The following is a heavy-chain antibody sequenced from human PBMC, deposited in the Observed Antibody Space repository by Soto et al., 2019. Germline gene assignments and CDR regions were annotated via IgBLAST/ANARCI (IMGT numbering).Heavy chain of an antibody. CDR1: GYTFTSYA. CDR2: INVGNGNT. J-gene: IGHJ4*02. CDR3: ARDLRVYSGSYECDY. Sequence: VQLVQSGAEVKRPGASVRVSCKASGYTFTSYAMHWVRQAPGQRLEWMGWINVGNGNTKYSQNFQGRVTITRDTSATTVYMEVSSLRSEDTAVYYCARDLRVYSGSYECDYWGQGTLVTVS. V-gene: IGHV1-3*01. D-gene: IGHD1-26*01.